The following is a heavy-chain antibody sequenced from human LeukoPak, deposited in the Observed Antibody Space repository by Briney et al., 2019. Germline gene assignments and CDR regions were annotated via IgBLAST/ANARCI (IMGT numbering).Heavy chain of an antibody. CDR2: INPNSGGT. V-gene: IGHV1-2*02. J-gene: IGHJ4*02. CDR3: ARVGTNYDILTGYDY. CDR1: GYTFTSYY. D-gene: IGHD3-9*01. Sequence: ASVKVSCKASGYTFTSYYMHWVRQAPGQGLEWMGWINPNSGGTNYAQKFQGRVTVTRDTSISTAYMELSRLRSDDTAVYYCARVGTNYDILTGYDYWGQGTLVTVSS.